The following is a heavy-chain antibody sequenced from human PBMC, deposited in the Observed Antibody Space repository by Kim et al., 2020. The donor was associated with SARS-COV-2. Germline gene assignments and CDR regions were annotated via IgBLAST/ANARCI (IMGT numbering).Heavy chain of an antibody. J-gene: IGHJ3*02. V-gene: IGHV3-30*07. D-gene: IGHD2-2*01. CDR3: ARNRYCSSTSCDDAFDI. Sequence: VKGRFTISRDNSKNTLYLQMNSLGAEETAVYYCARNRYCSSTSCDDAFDIWGQGTMVTVSS.